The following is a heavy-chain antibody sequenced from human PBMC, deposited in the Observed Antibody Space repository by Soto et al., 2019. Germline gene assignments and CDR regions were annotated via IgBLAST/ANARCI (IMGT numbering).Heavy chain of an antibody. CDR1: GGTFSSYA. J-gene: IGHJ6*01. Sequence: SVKVSCKASGGTFSSYAISWVRQAPGQGLEWMGGIIPIFGTANYAQKLQGRVTITADESTSTAYMELSSLRSEDTAVYYCARVAAYIAAAGYYYYGMDVWGQGTTVTVSS. CDR3: ARVAAYIAAAGYYYYGMDV. D-gene: IGHD6-13*01. V-gene: IGHV1-69*13. CDR2: IIPIFGTA.